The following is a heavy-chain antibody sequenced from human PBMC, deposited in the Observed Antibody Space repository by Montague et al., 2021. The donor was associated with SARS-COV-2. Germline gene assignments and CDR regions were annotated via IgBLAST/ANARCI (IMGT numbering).Heavy chain of an antibody. CDR2: MSYSGSA. CDR3: ARTSDPSNFDSTGYYGAFDV. CDR1: GATISSDY. D-gene: IGHD3-22*01. J-gene: IGHJ3*01. Sequence: SETLSLTCTISGATISSDYWSWIRQSPGKGLEWIGCMSYSGSATYNPSLESRVAISRDTSKNQFSLTLIPATAADTAIYYCARTSDPSNFDSTGYYGAFDVWGQGTTVIVSS. V-gene: IGHV4-59*01.